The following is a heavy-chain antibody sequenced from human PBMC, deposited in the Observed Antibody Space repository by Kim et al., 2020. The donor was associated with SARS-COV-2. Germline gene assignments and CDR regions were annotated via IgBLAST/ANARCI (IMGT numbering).Heavy chain of an antibody. D-gene: IGHD2-2*01. CDR3: ARGAISIVVVPAAWDGMDV. J-gene: IGHJ6*02. Sequence: RVTISVDTSKNQFSLKLSSVTAADTAVYYCARGAISIVVVPAAWDGMDVWGQGTTVTVSS. V-gene: IGHV4-59*09.